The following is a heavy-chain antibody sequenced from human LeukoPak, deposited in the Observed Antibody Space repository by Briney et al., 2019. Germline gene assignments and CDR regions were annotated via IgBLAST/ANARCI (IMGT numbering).Heavy chain of an antibody. CDR2: VSSGGTT. V-gene: IGHV3-66*02. J-gene: IGHJ4*02. D-gene: IGHD5-12*01. CDR3: ARTGYSGDDSYY. Sequence: GGSLRLFCAASGFTVSSSYMSWVRQAPGKGLEWVSLVSSGGTTYYADSVKGRLTISRDNPKNTLYLQMSSLRPEDTAVYYCARTGYSGDDSYYWGQGTLVTVSS. CDR1: GFTVSSSY.